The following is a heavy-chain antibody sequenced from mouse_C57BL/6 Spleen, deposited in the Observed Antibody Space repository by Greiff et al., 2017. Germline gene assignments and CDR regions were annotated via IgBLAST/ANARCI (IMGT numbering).Heavy chain of an antibody. J-gene: IGHJ4*01. V-gene: IGHV3-6*01. CDR1: GYSITSGYY. CDR2: ISYDGSN. D-gene: IGHD2-3*01. CDR3: ARDERWLPSYYAMDY. Sequence: EVQLQQSGPGLVQPSQSLSLTCPVSGYSITSGYYWNWIRPFPGNQLEWMGYISYDGSNHYNASLKNRISITRDTSKNQCFLKLNTVTTEDTATYYCARDERWLPSYYAMDYWGQGTSVTVSS.